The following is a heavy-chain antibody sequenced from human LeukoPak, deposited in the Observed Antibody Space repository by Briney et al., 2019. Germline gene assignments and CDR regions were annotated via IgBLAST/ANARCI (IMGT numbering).Heavy chain of an antibody. J-gene: IGHJ4*02. CDR3: ARRDTSGYYYFDY. CDR2: ISTSGGST. V-gene: IGHV3-23*01. CDR1: GFTFSSYA. D-gene: IGHD6-19*01. Sequence: GGSLRLSCAASGFTFSSYAMSWVRQAPGKGLEWVSSISTSGGSTYYADSVKGRFTISRDNSKSTLYLQMNSLRAEDTAVYYCARRDTSGYYYFDYWGQGTLVTVSS.